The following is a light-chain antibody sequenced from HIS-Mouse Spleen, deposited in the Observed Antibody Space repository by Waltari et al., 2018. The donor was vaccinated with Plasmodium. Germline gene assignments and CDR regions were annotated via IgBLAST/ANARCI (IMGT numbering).Light chain of an antibody. CDR2: DVS. J-gene: IGLJ1*01. CDR3: CSYAGSYTYV. V-gene: IGLV2-11*01. CDR1: SSDVGGYNY. Sequence: QSALTQPRSVSGSPGQSVTISCPGTSSDVGGYNYVPWYQQHPGKAPKPMIYDVSKRPSGVPDRFSGSKSGNTASLTISGLQAEDEADYYCCSYAGSYTYVFGTGTKVTVL.